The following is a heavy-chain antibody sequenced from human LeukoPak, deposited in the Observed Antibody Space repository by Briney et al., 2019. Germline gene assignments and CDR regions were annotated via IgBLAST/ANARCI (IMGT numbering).Heavy chain of an antibody. CDR3: ARLRYNWILPGPDAFDI. CDR1: GGSISNSYY. Sequence: SETLSLTCTVSGGSISNSYYWGWIRQPPGKGLEWIGSIYYSGSTDYTPSLKSRVTIFADTSKNQFSLKLSSVTAADTAVYFCARLRYNWILPGPDAFDIWGQGTKVTVSS. CDR2: IYYSGST. V-gene: IGHV4-39*01. D-gene: IGHD1-1*01. J-gene: IGHJ3*02.